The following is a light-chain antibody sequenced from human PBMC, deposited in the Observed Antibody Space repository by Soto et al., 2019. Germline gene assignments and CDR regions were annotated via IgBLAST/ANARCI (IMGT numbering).Light chain of an antibody. J-gene: IGKJ1*01. Sequence: ASQSISNRLAWYHQKPGKTPNLLIYDASNLGSGVPSRFSGSGSGTEFTLTISRLQPEDVVTYFGQHGYNFPRAFGEGTKVDIK. CDR3: QHGYNFPRA. CDR2: DAS. CDR1: QSISNR. V-gene: IGKV1-12*01.